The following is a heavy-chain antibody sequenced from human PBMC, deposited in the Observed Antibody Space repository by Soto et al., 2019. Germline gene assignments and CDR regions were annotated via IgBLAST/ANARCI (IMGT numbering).Heavy chain of an antibody. J-gene: IGHJ6*02. V-gene: IGHV3-21*01. CDR3: ARYCSSTSCRLNYFYYGLDV. CDR2: ISSSSSYI. D-gene: IGHD2-2*01. CDR1: GFTFSSDS. Sequence: TGGSLRLSCAASGFTFSSDSMNWVRQAPGKGLEWVSSISSSSSYIYYADSVKGRFTISRDNAKNSLYLQMNSLRAEDTAVYYCARYCSSTSCRLNYFYYGLDVWGQGTTVTVSS.